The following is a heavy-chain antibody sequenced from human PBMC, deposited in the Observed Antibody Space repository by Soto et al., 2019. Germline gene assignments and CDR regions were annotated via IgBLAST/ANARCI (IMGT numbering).Heavy chain of an antibody. J-gene: IGHJ6*02. Sequence: GGSLRLSCAASGFTFSSYAMHWVRQAPGKGLEWVAVISYDGSSKYYADSVKGRFTISRDNSKNTLYLQMNSLRAEDTAVYYCASLCSSTSCYFGGPNYYYYGMDVWGQGTTVTVSS. CDR2: ISYDGSSK. D-gene: IGHD2-2*01. CDR1: GFTFSSYA. CDR3: ASLCSSTSCYFGGPNYYYYGMDV. V-gene: IGHV3-30-3*01.